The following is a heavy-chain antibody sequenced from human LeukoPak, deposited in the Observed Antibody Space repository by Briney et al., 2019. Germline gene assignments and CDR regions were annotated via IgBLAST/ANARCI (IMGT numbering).Heavy chain of an antibody. Sequence: ASVKVSCKASGGTFSSYAISWVRQAPGQGLEWMGGIIPIFGTANYAQKFQGRVTITADGSTSTAYMELSSLRSEDTAVYYCARGVTTGGKYYYYYYMDVWGKGTTVTVSS. CDR2: IIPIFGTA. CDR3: ARGVTTGGKYYYYYYMDV. J-gene: IGHJ6*03. CDR1: GGTFSSYA. V-gene: IGHV1-69*13. D-gene: IGHD4-11*01.